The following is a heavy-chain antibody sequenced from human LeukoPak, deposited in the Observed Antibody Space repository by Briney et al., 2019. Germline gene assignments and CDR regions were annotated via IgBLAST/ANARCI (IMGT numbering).Heavy chain of an antibody. CDR3: ARDSGSYGPLTYYFDY. D-gene: IGHD1-26*01. V-gene: IGHV3-30*04. CDR2: ISYDGSNK. CDR1: GFTFSSYD. Sequence: PGGSLRLSCAASGFTFSSYDMHWVRQAPGKGLEWVTVISYDGSNKYYADSVKGRFTISRDNSKNTLYLQMNSLRAEDTAVYYCARDSGSYGPLTYYFDYWGQGTLVTVSS. J-gene: IGHJ4*02.